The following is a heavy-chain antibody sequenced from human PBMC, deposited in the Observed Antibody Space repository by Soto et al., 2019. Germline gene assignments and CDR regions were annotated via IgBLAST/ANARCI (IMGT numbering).Heavy chain of an antibody. CDR3: ARDNSQNYGTPAASSWFHP. Sequence: SETLSLTCTVSGGSVSSGSFYWSWIRQPPGKGLEWIGFIYDNRTFNYNASLKSRVTITRDTSTSTVYMDLSSLRYEDTAVYYCARDNSQNYGTPAASSWFHPWGQGTPVTVSS. D-gene: IGHD2-15*01. J-gene: IGHJ5*02. CDR1: GGSVSSGSFY. V-gene: IGHV4-61*01. CDR2: IYDNRTF.